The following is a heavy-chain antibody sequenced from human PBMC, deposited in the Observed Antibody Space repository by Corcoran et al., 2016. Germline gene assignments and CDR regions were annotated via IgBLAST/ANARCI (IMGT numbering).Heavy chain of an antibody. CDR3: ARDGPEAVAGCSYCLDY. CDR1: GGSISSSRFF. D-gene: IGHD6-19*01. CDR2: TYYTGTT. J-gene: IGHJ4*02. V-gene: IGHV4-39*02. Sequence: QMQLQESGPGLVKPSETLALTCTVSGGSISSSRFFWGWVRQPPGEGLEWIGSTYYTGTTYYNPSLKGRVNISLDTSKNQFSLKLSSVTAADTAVYYCARDGPEAVAGCSYCLDYWGQGTLVTVSS.